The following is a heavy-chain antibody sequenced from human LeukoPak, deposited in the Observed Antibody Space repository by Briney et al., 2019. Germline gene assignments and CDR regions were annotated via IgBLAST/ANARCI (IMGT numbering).Heavy chain of an antibody. CDR1: GGSISSGDYY. D-gene: IGHD2-21*02. J-gene: IGHJ4*02. CDR3: AGVSYCGGDCYHFDY. CDR2: IYYSGST. V-gene: IGHV4-30-4*01. Sequence: SETLSLTCTVSGGSISSGDYYWSWIRQPPGKGLEWIGYIYYSGSTYYNPSLKSRVTISVDTSKNQFSLKLSSVTAADTAVYYCAGVSYCGGDCYHFDYWGQGTLVTVSS.